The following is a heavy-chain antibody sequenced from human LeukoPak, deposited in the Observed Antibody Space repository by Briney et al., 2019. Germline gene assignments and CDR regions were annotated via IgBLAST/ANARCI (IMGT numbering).Heavy chain of an antibody. J-gene: IGHJ2*01. Sequence: PSETLSLTCTVSGGSISSNTYSWGWIRQPPGKGLEWIGSIYYSGSTYYNPSLNSRVTISVATSKNQFSLKLSSVTAADTAVYYCATYPGSASAPTFDL. CDR3: ATYPGSASAPTFDL. CDR2: IYYSGST. D-gene: IGHD3-10*01. V-gene: IGHV4-39*01. CDR1: GGSISSNTYS.